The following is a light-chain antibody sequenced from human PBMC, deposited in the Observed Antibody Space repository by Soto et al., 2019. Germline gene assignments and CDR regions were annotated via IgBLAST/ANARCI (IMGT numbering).Light chain of an antibody. CDR1: QSVSGTY. V-gene: IGKV3-20*01. CDR3: QLFGSSRRYT. CDR2: GAS. J-gene: IGKJ2*01. Sequence: DIVLTQSPGTLSLSPGERATLSCRASQSVSGTYLAWYQQKPGHAPRVLIYGASSRAASIADRFSGCGCGTDFALTISSLESEDVGGAYCQLFGSSRRYTFGQGTKLEI.